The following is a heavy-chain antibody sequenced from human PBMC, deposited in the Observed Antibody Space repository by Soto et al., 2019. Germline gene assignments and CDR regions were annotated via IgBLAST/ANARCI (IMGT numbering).Heavy chain of an antibody. J-gene: IGHJ6*02. CDR1: GLPFNRNG. V-gene: IGHV3-33*01. D-gene: IGHD1-1*01. Sequence: GALRLSCAASGLPFNRNGMHWVRQAPGKGLEWVAVIWYDGSKEYYSDSVKGRFTISRDNSKNMLYLQMNSVRVEDTAVYFCARDRSAGNYFYYGMDVWGQGTTVTVSS. CDR3: ARDRSAGNYFYYGMDV. CDR2: IWYDGSKE.